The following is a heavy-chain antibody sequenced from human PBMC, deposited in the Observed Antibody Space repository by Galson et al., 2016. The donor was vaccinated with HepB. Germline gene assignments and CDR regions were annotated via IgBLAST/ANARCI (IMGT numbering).Heavy chain of an antibody. CDR3: AKRKVPADFGEALDV. CDR2: ISGSGDRT. V-gene: IGHV3-23*01. CDR1: EFTFSAYT. J-gene: IGHJ3*01. D-gene: IGHD2-2*01. Sequence: SLRLSCAASEFTFSAYTMAWVRQAPGKGLEWVSGISGSGDRTDYADSVKGRFTISRDNSKNSLFLQMHSLRVEDTATYYCAKRKVPADFGEALDVWGQGTTVTVSS.